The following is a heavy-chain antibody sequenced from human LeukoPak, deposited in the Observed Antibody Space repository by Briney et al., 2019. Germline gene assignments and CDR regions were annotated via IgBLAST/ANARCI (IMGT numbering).Heavy chain of an antibody. CDR1: GGSISSSSYY. J-gene: IGHJ4*02. CDR2: IYYSGST. CDR3: ARDYSSSSGLGY. D-gene: IGHD6-6*01. V-gene: IGHV4-39*07. Sequence: SEALSLTCTVSGGSISSSSYYWGWIRQPPGKGLEWIGSIYYSGSTYYNPSLKSRVTISVDTSKNQFSLKLSSVTAADTAVYYCARDYSSSSGLGYWGQGTLVTVSS.